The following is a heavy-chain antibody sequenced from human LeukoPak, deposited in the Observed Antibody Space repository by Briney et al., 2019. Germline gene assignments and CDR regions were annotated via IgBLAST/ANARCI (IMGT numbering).Heavy chain of an antibody. CDR1: GGSISSSSYY. V-gene: IGHV4-39*01. CDR2: IYYSGST. J-gene: IGHJ4*02. Sequence: SETRSLTCTVSGGSISSSSYYWGWIRQPPGKGLEWIGSIYYSGSTYYNPSLKSRVTISVDTSKNQFSLKLSAVTAADTAVYYCASLTLTYYFDYWGQGTLVTVSS. D-gene: IGHD3-16*01. CDR3: ASLTLTYYFDY.